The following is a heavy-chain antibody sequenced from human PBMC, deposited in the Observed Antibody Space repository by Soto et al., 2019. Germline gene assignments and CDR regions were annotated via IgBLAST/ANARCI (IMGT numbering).Heavy chain of an antibody. V-gene: IGHV3-48*02. Sequence: EVQLVASGGGLVQPGGSLRLSCAASGFTFSSYSMNWVRQAPGKGLEWVSYISSSSSTIYYADSVKGRFTISRDNAKNSLYLQMNSLRDEDTAVHYCARDKIGPAAGSYYYYGMDVWGQGTTVTVSS. CDR2: ISSSSSTI. D-gene: IGHD2-2*01. CDR1: GFTFSSYS. CDR3: ARDKIGPAAGSYYYYGMDV. J-gene: IGHJ6*02.